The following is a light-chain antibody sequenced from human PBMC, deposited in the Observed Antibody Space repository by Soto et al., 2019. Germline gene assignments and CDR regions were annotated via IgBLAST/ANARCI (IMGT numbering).Light chain of an antibody. CDR2: GAS. V-gene: IGKV3-20*01. Sequence: EIVLTQSPGTLSLSPGERATLSCRASQSVSNNYLAWYQQKPGQAPRLLIYGASNRATGIPDRFSGSGSGTDFTLTISSLQAEDVAVYYCQQYNNWPWTFGQGTKVDIK. CDR1: QSVSNNY. J-gene: IGKJ1*01. CDR3: QQYNNWPWT.